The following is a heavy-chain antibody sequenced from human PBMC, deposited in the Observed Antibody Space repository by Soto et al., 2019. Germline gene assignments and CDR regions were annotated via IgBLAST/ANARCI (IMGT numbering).Heavy chain of an antibody. D-gene: IGHD2-15*01. CDR2: MNPNSGNT. Sequence: ASVKVSCKASGYTFTSYDINWVRQATGQGLEWMGWMNPNSGNTGYAQKFQGRVTMTRNTSISTAYMELSSLRSEDTAVYYWARGCSGGSCYRTDPFNIWGQGKMFTVS. V-gene: IGHV1-8*01. CDR3: ARGCSGGSCYRTDPFNI. CDR1: GYTFTSYD. J-gene: IGHJ3*02.